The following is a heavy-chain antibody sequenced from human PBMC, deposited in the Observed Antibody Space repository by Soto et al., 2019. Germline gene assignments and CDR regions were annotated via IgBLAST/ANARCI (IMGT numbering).Heavy chain of an antibody. J-gene: IGHJ5*02. CDR1: GGSISSYY. CDR2: IYYSGST. D-gene: IGHD3-3*01. V-gene: IGHV4-59*01. Sequence: SETLSLTCTVSGGSISSYYWSWIRQPPGKGLEWIGYIYYSGSTNYNPSLKSRVTISVDTSKNQFSLKLSSVTAADTAVYYCARAVFGVVIRSPRFDPWGQGTLVTVS. CDR3: ARAVFGVVIRSPRFDP.